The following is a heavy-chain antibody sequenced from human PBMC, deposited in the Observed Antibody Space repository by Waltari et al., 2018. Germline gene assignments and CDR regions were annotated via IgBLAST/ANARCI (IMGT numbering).Heavy chain of an antibody. Sequence: QVQLQESGPGLVKTSEPLSLTCTVSGCSLSHYYWSWVRQPPGKGLEWIGYIYYSGSTNYNPSLKIRVTISVDTSKNQFSLKLSSVTAADTAVYYCARSAAEGATFDYWGQGTLVTVSS. V-gene: IGHV4-59*01. CDR3: ARSAAEGATFDY. CDR1: GCSLSHYY. D-gene: IGHD1-26*01. J-gene: IGHJ4*02. CDR2: IYYSGST.